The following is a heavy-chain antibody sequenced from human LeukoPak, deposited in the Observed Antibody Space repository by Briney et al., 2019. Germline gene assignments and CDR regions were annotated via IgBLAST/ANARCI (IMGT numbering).Heavy chain of an antibody. CDR3: ARDRPYGSGRERYFDY. CDR2: ISSSGSTI. CDR1: GFTFSSYE. J-gene: IGHJ4*02. V-gene: IGHV3-48*03. D-gene: IGHD3-10*01. Sequence: PGGSLRLSCAASGFTFSSYEMNWVRQAPGKGLEWVSCISSSGSTIYYADSVKGRFTISRDNAKNSLYLQKNSLRAEDTAVYYRARDRPYGSGRERYFDYWGQGTLVTVSS.